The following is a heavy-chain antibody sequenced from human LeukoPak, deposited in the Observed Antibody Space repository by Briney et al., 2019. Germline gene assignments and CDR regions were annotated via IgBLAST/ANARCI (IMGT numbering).Heavy chain of an antibody. D-gene: IGHD4-11*01. J-gene: IGHJ4*02. CDR2: INNDGSST. CDR1: AFTFSSYW. V-gene: IGHV3-74*01. Sequence: GGSLRLSCAASAFTFSSYWMHWVRQAPGKGLVWVSRINNDGSSTPYADSVKGRFTISRDNAKNTLYLQMNSLRAEDTAVYYCARSNHGCYDYWGQGTLVTVSS. CDR3: ARSNHGCYDY.